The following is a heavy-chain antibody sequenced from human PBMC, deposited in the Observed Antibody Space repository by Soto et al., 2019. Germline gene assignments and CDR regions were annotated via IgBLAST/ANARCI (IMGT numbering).Heavy chain of an antibody. J-gene: IGHJ3*02. CDR3: AKVRPRLGLLSTVPTGRDAFDI. Sequence: QSGGSLRLSCAASGFTFSSYAMSWVRQAPGKGLEWVSAISGSGGSTYYADSVKGRFTISRDNSKNTLYLQMNSLRAEDTAVYYCAKVRPRLGLLSTVPTGRDAFDIWGQGTMVTVSS. D-gene: IGHD4-17*01. CDR1: GFTFSSYA. CDR2: ISGSGGST. V-gene: IGHV3-23*01.